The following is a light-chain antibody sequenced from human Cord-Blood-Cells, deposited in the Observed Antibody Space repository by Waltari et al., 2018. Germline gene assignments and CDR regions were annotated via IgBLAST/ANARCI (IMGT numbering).Light chain of an antibody. CDR1: QSVSSN. V-gene: IGKV3-15*01. CDR2: GAS. CDR3: QQYNNWPLT. Sequence: EIVMTQSPATLSVSPGERATLSCRASQSVSSNVAWYQQKPGQAPRRLIYGASTRAAVIPARFSGSGSGTECTLTNSSLQSEDFAVYYCQQYNNWPLTFGGGTKVEIK. J-gene: IGKJ4*01.